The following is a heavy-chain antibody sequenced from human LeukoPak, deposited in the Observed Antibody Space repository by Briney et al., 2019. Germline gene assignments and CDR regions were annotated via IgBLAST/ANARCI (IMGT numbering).Heavy chain of an antibody. D-gene: IGHD5-24*01. CDR1: VFTFSSYA. CDR2: ISYDGSNK. CDR3: ARERWLLPDY. J-gene: IGHJ4*02. V-gene: IGHV3-30*01. Sequence: GGSLRLSCAASVFTFSSYAMLWVRQAPAKGREGVAVISYDGSNKYYADSVKGRFTISRDHSKNTLYLQMNSLRAEDTAVYDCARERWLLPDYWGQGTLVTVSS.